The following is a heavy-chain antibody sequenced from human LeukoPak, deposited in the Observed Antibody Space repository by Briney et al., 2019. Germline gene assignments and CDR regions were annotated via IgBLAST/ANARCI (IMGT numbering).Heavy chain of an antibody. CDR1: GFTFSSYG. J-gene: IGHJ3*02. D-gene: IGHD3-9*01. V-gene: IGHV3-30*02. Sequence: GGSLRLSCAASGFTFSSYGMHWVRQAPGKGLEWVAFIRYDGSSKYYADSVKGRFTISRDNSKNSLYLQMNSLRAEDTAVYYCARDRSTYYDILTGYYIGAFDIWGQGTMVTVSS. CDR2: IRYDGSSK. CDR3: ARDRSTYYDILTGYYIGAFDI.